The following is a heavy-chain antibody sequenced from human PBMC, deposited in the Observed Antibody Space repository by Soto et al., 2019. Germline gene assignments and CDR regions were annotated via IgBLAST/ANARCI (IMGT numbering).Heavy chain of an antibody. CDR3: ASRITGTPKGDNAFDI. D-gene: IGHD1-20*01. CDR2: INAGNGNT. J-gene: IGHJ3*02. V-gene: IGHV1-3*01. Sequence: GASVKVSWKASGYTFTSYAMHWVRQAPGQRLEWMGWINAGNGNTKYSQKFQGRVTITRDTSASTAYMELSSLRSEDTAVYYCASRITGTPKGDNAFDIWGQGAMVTVSS. CDR1: GYTFTSYA.